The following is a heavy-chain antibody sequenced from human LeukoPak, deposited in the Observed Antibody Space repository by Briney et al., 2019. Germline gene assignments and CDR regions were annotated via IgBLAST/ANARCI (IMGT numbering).Heavy chain of an antibody. CDR2: ISWNSGSI. J-gene: IGHJ6*02. D-gene: IGHD3-10*01. Sequence: GGSLRLSCAASGFTFDDYAMHWVRHAPGKGLEWVSGISWNSGSIGYADSVKGRFTISRDNAKNSLYLQMNDLRAEDTAVYYCARVGSYGMDVWGQGTTVTVSS. CDR1: GFTFDDYA. V-gene: IGHV3-9*01. CDR3: ARVGSYGMDV.